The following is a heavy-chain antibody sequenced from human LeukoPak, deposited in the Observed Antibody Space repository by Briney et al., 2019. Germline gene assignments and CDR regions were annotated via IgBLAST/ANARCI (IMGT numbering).Heavy chain of an antibody. V-gene: IGHV3-30*02. CDR1: GFIFSSSA. J-gene: IGHJ4*02. Sequence: GGSLRLSCAASGFIFSSSAMNWVRQAPGKGLEWLAFIRYDGGNKYYADSVKGRFTISRDNAKNSLYLQMNSLRAEDTAVYYCARGPYYYDSSGSRGPDYWGQGTLVTVSS. CDR3: ARGPYYYDSSGSRGPDY. D-gene: IGHD3-22*01. CDR2: IRYDGGNK.